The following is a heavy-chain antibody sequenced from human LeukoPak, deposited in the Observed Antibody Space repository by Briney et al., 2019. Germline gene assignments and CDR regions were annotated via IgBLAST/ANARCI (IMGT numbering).Heavy chain of an antibody. Sequence: SETLSLTCTVSGGSIRTHYWTWIRQPPGKGLEWIGYISYIGSTNYNPSLKSRVTISVDTSKNRFPRKLSAMTAADAAVYFCARDQTTVTKGFDIWGQGTVVTVSS. J-gene: IGHJ3*02. V-gene: IGHV4-59*11. CDR3: ARDQTTVTKGFDI. D-gene: IGHD4-17*01. CDR1: GGSIRTHY. CDR2: ISYIGST.